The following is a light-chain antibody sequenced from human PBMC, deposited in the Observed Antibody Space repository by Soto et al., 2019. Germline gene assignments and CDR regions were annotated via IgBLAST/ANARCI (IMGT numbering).Light chain of an antibody. V-gene: IGKV1-39*01. CDR3: QQSYSTPA. CDR1: QSISNY. J-gene: IGKJ2*01. Sequence: DIQMTQSPSSLSASVGDRVTITCRASQSISNYLNWYQQKPGKAPQLLIFGASSLQGGVPSRFRGSGSGTDFTLTISSLQPEDFASYYCQQSYSTPAFGQGTKLEIK. CDR2: GAS.